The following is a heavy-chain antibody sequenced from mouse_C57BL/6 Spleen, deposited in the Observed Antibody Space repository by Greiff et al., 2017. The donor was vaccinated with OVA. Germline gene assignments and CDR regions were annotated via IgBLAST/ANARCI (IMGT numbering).Heavy chain of an antibody. Sequence: VVEPGASVKLSCKATGYTFTGYWIEWVKQRPGHGLEWIGEILPGSGSTNYNEKFKGKATFTADTSSNTAYMQLSSLTTEDSAIYYCGITTVVPYAMDYWGQGTSVTVSS. CDR1: GYTFTGYW. CDR3: GITTVVPYAMDY. CDR2: ILPGSGST. V-gene: IGHV1-9*01. J-gene: IGHJ4*01. D-gene: IGHD1-1*01.